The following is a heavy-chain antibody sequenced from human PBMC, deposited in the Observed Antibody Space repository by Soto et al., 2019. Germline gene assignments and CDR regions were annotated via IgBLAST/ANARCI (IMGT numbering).Heavy chain of an antibody. CDR1: GYSFTSYW. V-gene: IGHV5-10-1*01. D-gene: IGHD6-19*01. CDR2: IDPSDSYT. CDR3: ARHEQFYYYYYGMDV. J-gene: IGHJ6*02. Sequence: PGESLKISCKGSGYSFTSYWISWVRQMPGKGLEWMGRIDPSDSYTNYSPSFQGHVTISADRSITTAYLQWSSLKASDTAIYYCARHEQFYYYYYGMDVWGQGTTVTVSS.